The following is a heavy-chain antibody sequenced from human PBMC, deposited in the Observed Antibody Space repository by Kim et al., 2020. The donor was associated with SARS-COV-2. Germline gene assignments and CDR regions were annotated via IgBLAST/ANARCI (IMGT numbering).Heavy chain of an antibody. CDR1: GGSISSYY. D-gene: IGHD3-3*01. CDR2: IYYSGST. J-gene: IGHJ3*02. V-gene: IGHV4-59*01. Sequence: SETLSLTCTVSGGSISSYYWSWIRQPPGKGLEWIGYIYYSGSTNYNPSLKSRVTISVDTSKNQFSLKLSSVTAADTAVYYCARFLEWLSYGDAFDIWGQGTMVTVSS. CDR3: ARFLEWLSYGDAFDI.